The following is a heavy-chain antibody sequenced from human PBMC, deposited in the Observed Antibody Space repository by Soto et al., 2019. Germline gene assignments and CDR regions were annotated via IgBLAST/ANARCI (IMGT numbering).Heavy chain of an antibody. Sequence: PSETLSLTCTVSGGSISSYYWSWIRQPPGKGLEWIGYIYYSGSTNYNPSLKSRVTISVDTSKKQFSLKLSSVTAADTAVYYCARAVAGQTALVTTTPKYYYYYGMDVWGQGTTVTGSS. D-gene: IGHD6-19*01. J-gene: IGHJ6*02. V-gene: IGHV4-59*01. CDR3: ARAVAGQTALVTTTPKYYYYYGMDV. CDR2: IYYSGST. CDR1: GGSISSYY.